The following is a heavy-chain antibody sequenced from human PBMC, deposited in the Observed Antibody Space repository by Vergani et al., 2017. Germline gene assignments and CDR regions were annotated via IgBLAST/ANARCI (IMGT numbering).Heavy chain of an antibody. V-gene: IGHV2-26*01. CDR1: GFSLSNARMG. Sequence: QVTLKESGPVLVKPTETLTLTCTVSGFSLSNARMGVSWIRQPPGKALEWLAHIFSNDEKSYSTSLKSRLTISKDTSKSQVVLTMTNMDPVDTATYYCALIRRYCSGGSCSHYFDYWGQGTLVTVSS. J-gene: IGHJ4*02. CDR3: ALIRRYCSGGSCSHYFDY. CDR2: IFSNDEK. D-gene: IGHD2-15*01.